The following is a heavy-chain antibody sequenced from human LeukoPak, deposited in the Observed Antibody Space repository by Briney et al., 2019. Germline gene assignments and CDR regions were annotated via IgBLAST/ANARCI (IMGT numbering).Heavy chain of an antibody. CDR3: ARDLTWIQLL. Sequence: GGSLRLSCAASGFSLSAYWMSWVRQAPGKGLEWVANIKQDGSEAYYVDSVKGRFTISRDNAKNTLYLQVNSLRAEDTAVYYCARDLTWIQLLWGQGTLVTVSS. V-gene: IGHV3-7*01. CDR2: IKQDGSEA. CDR1: GFSLSAYW. J-gene: IGHJ4*02. D-gene: IGHD5-18*01.